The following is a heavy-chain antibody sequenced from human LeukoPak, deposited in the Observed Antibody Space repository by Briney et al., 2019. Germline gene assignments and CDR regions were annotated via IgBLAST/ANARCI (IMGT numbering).Heavy chain of an antibody. J-gene: IGHJ4*02. CDR1: GGSISSSSYY. D-gene: IGHD3-10*01. Sequence: SETLSLTCTVSGGSISSSSYYWGWIRQPPGKGLEWIGSIYYSGSTYYNPSLKSRVTISVDTSKNRFSLKLSSVTAADTAVYYCARQRITMVRGVIIPAFFDYWGQGTLVTVSS. V-gene: IGHV4-39*01. CDR2: IYYSGST. CDR3: ARQRITMVRGVIIPAFFDY.